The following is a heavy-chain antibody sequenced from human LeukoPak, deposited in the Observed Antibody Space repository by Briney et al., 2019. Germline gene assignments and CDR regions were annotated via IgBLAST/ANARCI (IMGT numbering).Heavy chain of an antibody. D-gene: IGHD3-10*01. Sequence: GGSLRLSCAASGFTFSDYYMSWIRQAPGKGLEWVSYISSSGSTIYYADSVKGRFTISRDNAKNSLYLQMNSLRAEDTAVYYCAKPHMVRGVKADFDYWGQGTLVTVSS. V-gene: IGHV3-11*01. CDR3: AKPHMVRGVKADFDY. CDR1: GFTFSDYY. CDR2: ISSSGSTI. J-gene: IGHJ4*02.